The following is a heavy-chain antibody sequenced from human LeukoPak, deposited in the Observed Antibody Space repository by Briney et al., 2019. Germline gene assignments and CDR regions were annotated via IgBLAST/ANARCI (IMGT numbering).Heavy chain of an antibody. CDR1: GFTFSSYW. V-gene: IGHV3-74*01. CDR2: INGDGSTT. J-gene: IGHJ4*02. Sequence: PGGSLRLSCAASGFTFSSYWMHWVRQAPGKGLVWVSRINGDGSTTTYADSVKGRFTISRDNAKNTLYLQMNSLRAEDTALYYCARSNSGYDLWGQGTLVTVSS. CDR3: ARSNSGYDL. D-gene: IGHD5-12*01.